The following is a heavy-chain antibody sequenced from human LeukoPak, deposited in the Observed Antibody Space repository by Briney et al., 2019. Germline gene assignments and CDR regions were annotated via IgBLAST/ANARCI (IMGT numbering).Heavy chain of an antibody. V-gene: IGHV3-48*04. CDR1: GFTFSSYS. D-gene: IGHD3-22*01. CDR2: ISSSSTMI. J-gene: IGHJ3*02. Sequence: PGGSLRLSCAASGFTFSSYSMNWVRQAPGKGLEWISDISSSSTMIYYADSVKGRFTTSRDNAKNSLYLQMNSLRAEDTAVYYCARGHSSGHPDAFDIWGQGTMVTVSS. CDR3: ARGHSSGHPDAFDI.